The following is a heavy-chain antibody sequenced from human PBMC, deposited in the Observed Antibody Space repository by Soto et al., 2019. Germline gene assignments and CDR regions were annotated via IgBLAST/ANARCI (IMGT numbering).Heavy chain of an antibody. CDR1: GYDFSTYW. D-gene: IGHD1-26*01. Sequence: EVQLVQSGAEVKEPGESLKISCKGSGYDFSTYWIAWVRQRPGKGLEWLGIINPGDSDTRYSPSFQGQVTISADTSISTAYLQRSSLMASDTAMYYCAKQRPAGANPEALDSWGQGTLVTVSS. V-gene: IGHV5-51*01. J-gene: IGHJ4*02. CDR3: AKQRPAGANPEALDS. CDR2: INPGDSDT.